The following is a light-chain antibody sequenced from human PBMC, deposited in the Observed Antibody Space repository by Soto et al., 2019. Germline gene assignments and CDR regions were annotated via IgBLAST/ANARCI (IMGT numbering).Light chain of an antibody. CDR2: GAS. CDR1: QTIRSNY. CDR3: LQYGSSPWT. Sequence: ETVLTQSPGTLSLSPGERDTLSCRASQTIRSNYLAWYRQTPGQAPRLLIYGASNRATGIADRFSGSGSGTDFSLIISRLEPEDFALYYCLQYGSSPWTCGQGTKVEIK. J-gene: IGKJ1*01. V-gene: IGKV3-20*01.